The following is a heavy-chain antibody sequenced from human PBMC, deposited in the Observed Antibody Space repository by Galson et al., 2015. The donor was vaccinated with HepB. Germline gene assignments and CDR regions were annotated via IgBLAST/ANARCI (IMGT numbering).Heavy chain of an antibody. CDR2: IKQDGSEK. J-gene: IGHJ4*02. Sequence: SLRLSCAASGFTFSSYWMSWVRQAPGKGLEWVANIKQDGSEKYYVDSVKGRFTISRDNAKNSLYLQMNSLRAEDTAVYYCARDTPHSSWYSDYWGQGTLVTVSS. CDR1: GFTFSSYW. V-gene: IGHV3-7*01. CDR3: ARDTPHSSWYSDY. D-gene: IGHD6-13*01.